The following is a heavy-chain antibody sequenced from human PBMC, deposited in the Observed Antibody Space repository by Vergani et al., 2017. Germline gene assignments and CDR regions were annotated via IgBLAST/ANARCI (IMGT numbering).Heavy chain of an antibody. V-gene: IGHV3-23*01. J-gene: IGHJ4*02. Sequence: EVQLLESGGGLVQPGGSLRLSCAASGFTFSSYAMSWVRQAPGTGLEWVSAISGSSTYYADSVKGRFTISRDNSKNTLYLQMNSLRAEDTAVYYCARDWGVNYYDSSGYQLGDWGQGTLVTVSS. CDR1: GFTFSSYA. D-gene: IGHD3-22*01. CDR3: ARDWGVNYYDSSGYQLGD. CDR2: ISGSST.